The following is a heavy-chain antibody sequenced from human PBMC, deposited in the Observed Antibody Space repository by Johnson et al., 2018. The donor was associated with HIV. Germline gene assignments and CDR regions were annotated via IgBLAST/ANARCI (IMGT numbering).Heavy chain of an antibody. V-gene: IGHV3-7*01. D-gene: IGHD6-13*01. Sequence: VPLVESGGGLVQPGGSLRLSCAASGFTFSSYWMSWVRQAPGKGLEWVANIKQDGSEKYYVDSVKGRFTISRDNAKNSLYLQMNSLRAEDTAVYYCARDEYPLRAAAWKSAFDIWGQGTMVTVSS. CDR2: IKQDGSEK. CDR3: ARDEYPLRAAAWKSAFDI. CDR1: GFTFSSYW. J-gene: IGHJ3*02.